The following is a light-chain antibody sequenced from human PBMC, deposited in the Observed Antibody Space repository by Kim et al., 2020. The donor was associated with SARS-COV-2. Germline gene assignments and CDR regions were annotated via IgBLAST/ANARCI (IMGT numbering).Light chain of an antibody. CDR3: SSYTSSSTRV. Sequence: QSALTQPASVSGSPGQSITISCTGTSSDVGGYNYVSWYQQHPGKAPKLLIFDVSRRPSGVSYRFSGSKSGNTASLTISDLQAEDGADYYCSSYTSSSTRVFGGGTQVT. CDR2: DVS. J-gene: IGLJ2*01. V-gene: IGLV2-14*03. CDR1: SSDVGGYNY.